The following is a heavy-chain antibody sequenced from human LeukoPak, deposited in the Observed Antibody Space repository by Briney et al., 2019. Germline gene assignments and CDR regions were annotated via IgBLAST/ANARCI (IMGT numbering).Heavy chain of an antibody. J-gene: IGHJ4*02. Sequence: ETLSLTCAVYGGSFSGYYWSWIRQPSGKGVEWIGEINHSGSTNYNPSLKSRVTISVDTSKNQFSLKLSSVTAADTAVYYCARDIYDILTGPLDYWGQGTLVTVSS. CDR1: GGSFSGYY. CDR3: ARDIYDILTGPLDY. D-gene: IGHD3-9*01. CDR2: INHSGST. V-gene: IGHV4-34*01.